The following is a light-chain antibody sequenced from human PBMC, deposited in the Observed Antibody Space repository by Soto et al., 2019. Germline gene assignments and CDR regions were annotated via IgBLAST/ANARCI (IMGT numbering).Light chain of an antibody. V-gene: IGLV2-14*01. Sequence: QSVLTQPASVSGSPGQSITISCTGSSSDVGAYTSVSWYQRHPGKAPKLMIYEVSNRPSGVSRRFSGSKSGNTASLTISGLQAEDEAHYYCSSYTSDNRNYVFGTGTKLTVL. CDR2: EVS. CDR1: SSDVGAYTS. CDR3: SSYTSDNRNYV. J-gene: IGLJ1*01.